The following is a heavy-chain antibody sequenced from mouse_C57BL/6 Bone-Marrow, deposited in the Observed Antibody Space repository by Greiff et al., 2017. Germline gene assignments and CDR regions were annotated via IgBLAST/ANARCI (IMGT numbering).Heavy chain of an antibody. J-gene: IGHJ2*01. CDR3: ARGGVGRDYFDY. CDR1: GYSITSGYY. Sequence: EVQVVESGPGLVKPSQSLSLTCSVTGYSITSGYYWNWLRQFPGNKLEWMGYISYDGSNNYNPSLKNRISITRDTSKNQFFLKLNSVTTEDTATYYCARGGVGRDYFDYWGQGTTLTVSS. D-gene: IGHD4-1*01. CDR2: ISYDGSN. V-gene: IGHV3-6*01.